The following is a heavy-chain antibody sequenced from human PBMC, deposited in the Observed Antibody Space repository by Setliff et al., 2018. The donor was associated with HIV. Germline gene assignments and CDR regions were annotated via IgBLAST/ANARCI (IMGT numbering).Heavy chain of an antibody. CDR2: IYTSGST. J-gene: IGHJ6*03. D-gene: IGHD2-8*01. CDR1: GGSISSYY. CDR3: ARDRELMVYAIKTYYYYYMDV. Sequence: SETLSLTCTVSGGSISSYYWSWIRQPAGKGLEWIGRIYTSGSTNYNPSLKSRVAMSVDTSKNQFSLKLSSVTAADTAVYYCARDRELMVYAIKTYYYYYMDVWGKGTTVTVSS. V-gene: IGHV4-4*07.